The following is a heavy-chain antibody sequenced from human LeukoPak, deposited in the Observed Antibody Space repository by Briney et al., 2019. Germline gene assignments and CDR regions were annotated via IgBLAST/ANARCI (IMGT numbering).Heavy chain of an antibody. D-gene: IGHD2-15*01. CDR2: MRYSGTT. J-gene: IGHJ5*02. Sequence: WVRQPPGKGLEWIGSMRYSGTTYYKPSLKSRVTISVDTSKNQFSLKLSSLTAADTALYYCARHKARVDWFDPWGQGTLVTVSS. CDR3: ARHKARVDWFDP. V-gene: IGHV4-39*01.